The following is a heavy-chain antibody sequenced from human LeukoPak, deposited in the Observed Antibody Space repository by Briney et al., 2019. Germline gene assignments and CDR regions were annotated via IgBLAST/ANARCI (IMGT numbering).Heavy chain of an antibody. CDR3: ARDRSDYGDYVKPERYYFDY. V-gene: IGHV3-21*01. D-gene: IGHD4-17*01. Sequence: GGSLRLSGAASGFTFSSYWMNWVRQAPGKGLEWVSSISSSSSYIYYADSVKGRFTISRDNAKNSLYLQMNSLRAEDTAVYYCARDRSDYGDYVKPERYYFDYWGQGTLVTVSS. J-gene: IGHJ4*02. CDR1: GFTFSSYW. CDR2: ISSSSSYI.